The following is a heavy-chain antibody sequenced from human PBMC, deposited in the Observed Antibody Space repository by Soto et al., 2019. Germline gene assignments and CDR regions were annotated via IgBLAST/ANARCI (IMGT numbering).Heavy chain of an antibody. V-gene: IGHV3-30-3*01. CDR1: GFTFSSYA. Sequence: GGSLRLSCAASGFTFSSYAMHWVRQAPGKGLEWVAVISYDGSNKYYADSVKGRFTISRDNSKNTLYLQMNSLRAEDTAVYYCARAVAGAFDYWGQGTLVTVSS. D-gene: IGHD6-19*01. CDR3: ARAVAGAFDY. J-gene: IGHJ4*02. CDR2: ISYDGSNK.